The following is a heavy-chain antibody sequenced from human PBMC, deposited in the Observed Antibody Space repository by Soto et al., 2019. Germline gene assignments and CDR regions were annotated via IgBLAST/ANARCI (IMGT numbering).Heavy chain of an antibody. CDR2: ISGSGGHS. J-gene: IGHJ4*02. D-gene: IGHD6-19*01. V-gene: IGHV3-23*01. Sequence: EVQLLGSGGGFVQPGGSLRLSCAASGFTFNDYAMAWVRQAPGQGLEWVSSISGSGGHSSYVDSVKGRFTISRDNVNNILSLDMSDLRAEDTALYYCAKDCRRLAVAGSAFDSWGQGVLVTVSS. CDR1: GFTFNDYA. CDR3: AKDCRRLAVAGSAFDS.